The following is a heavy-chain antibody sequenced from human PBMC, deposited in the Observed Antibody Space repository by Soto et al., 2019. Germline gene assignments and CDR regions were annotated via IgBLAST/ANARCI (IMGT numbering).Heavy chain of an antibody. J-gene: IGHJ4*02. V-gene: IGHV4-31*03. CDR2: IYYSGST. D-gene: IGHD2-15*01. Sequence: SETLSLTCTVSGGSISSGGYYWSWIRQHPGKGLEWIGYIYYSGSTYYNPSLKSRVTISVDTSKNQFSLKLSSVTAADTAVYYCARQYGGYIDYWGQGTLVTVSS. CDR3: ARQYGGYIDY. CDR1: GGSISSGGYY.